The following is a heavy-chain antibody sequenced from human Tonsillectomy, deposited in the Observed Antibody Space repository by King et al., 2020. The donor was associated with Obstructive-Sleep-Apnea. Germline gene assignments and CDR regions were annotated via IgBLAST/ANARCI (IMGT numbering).Heavy chain of an antibody. J-gene: IGHJ5*02. CDR3: AKDSSGYFDFGGWFDP. CDR1: GYSFTSYW. CDR2: IDPSDSYT. V-gene: IGHV5-10-1*03. D-gene: IGHD3-22*01. Sequence: QLVQSGAEVKKPGESLRISCKGSGYSFTSYWISGVRQMPGKGLEWMGRIDPSDSYTNYSPSFQGHVTISAGKSICTPYLQWSSLKASDTAMYYCAKDSSGYFDFGGWFDPWGQGTLVTVSS.